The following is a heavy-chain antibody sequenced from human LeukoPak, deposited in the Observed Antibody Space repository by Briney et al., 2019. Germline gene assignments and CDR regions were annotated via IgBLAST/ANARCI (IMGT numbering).Heavy chain of an antibody. CDR1: GFTFSSYS. V-gene: IGHV3-48*04. D-gene: IGHD3-22*01. Sequence: GGSLRLSCAASGFTFSSYSMNWVRQAPGKGLEWVSYISSSSSTIYYADSVKGRFTISRDNAKNSLYLQMNSLRAEDTALYYCAKGEYYYDSSGYYGLDYWGQGTLVTVSS. J-gene: IGHJ4*02. CDR2: ISSSSSTI. CDR3: AKGEYYYDSSGYYGLDY.